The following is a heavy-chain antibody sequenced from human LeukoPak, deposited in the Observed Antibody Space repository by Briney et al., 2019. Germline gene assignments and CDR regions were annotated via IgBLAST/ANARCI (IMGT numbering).Heavy chain of an antibody. CDR3: ARAYYYTMDV. Sequence: ASVKVSCKASGYTFSFYYMHWVRQAPGQGLEWMAWINPNSGGTNYAQKFQGRVTMTRDTSISTAYMELSRLRSDDTAVYYCARAYYYTMDVWGQGTTVTVSS. CDR1: GYTFSFYY. CDR2: INPNSGGT. V-gene: IGHV1-2*02. J-gene: IGHJ6*02.